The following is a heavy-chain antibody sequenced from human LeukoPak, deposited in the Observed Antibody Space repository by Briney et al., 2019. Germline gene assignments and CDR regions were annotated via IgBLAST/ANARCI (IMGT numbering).Heavy chain of an antibody. CDR2: IFTSGST. V-gene: IGHV4-61*02. Sequence: SETLSLTCTVSGASISSGDCSWNWTRQPAGKGLEWIGRIFTSGSTNYNPSLKSRVTISVDTSKNQFSLKLSSVTAADTAVYYCARGDYSPNYYYYGMDVWGQGTTVTVSS. D-gene: IGHD4-11*01. CDR1: GASISSGDCS. CDR3: ARGDYSPNYYYYGMDV. J-gene: IGHJ6*02.